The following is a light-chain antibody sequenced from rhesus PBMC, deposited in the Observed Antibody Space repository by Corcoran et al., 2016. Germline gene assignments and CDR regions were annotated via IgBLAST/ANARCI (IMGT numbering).Light chain of an antibody. CDR2: WAS. V-gene: IGKV4-1*01. CDR1: QSLLYSSNNKNY. J-gene: IGKJ2*01. Sequence: DIVMTQSPDSLAVSLGERVTINCKSSQSLLYSSNNKNYLAWYHQKPGQAPKLRIYWASTRESGVPNRFSGNGSGTDFSLTIRGLQAEDVAVYYCQQYYSTPYSFGQGTKVEIK. CDR3: QQYYSTPYS.